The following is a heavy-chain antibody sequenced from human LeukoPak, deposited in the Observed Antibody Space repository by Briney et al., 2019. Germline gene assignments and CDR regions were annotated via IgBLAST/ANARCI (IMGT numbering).Heavy chain of an antibody. CDR2: IYYSGST. D-gene: IGHD1-26*01. CDR1: GGSISSSSYY. CDR3: ASVMLGIVGATIGYFDY. J-gene: IGHJ4*02. V-gene: IGHV4-39*01. Sequence: SETLSLTCTVSGGSISSSSYYWGWIRQPPGKGLEWIGSIYYSGSTYYNPSRKSPVPISVGPSKNQFSLKLSSVTAADTAVYYCASVMLGIVGATIGYFDYWGQGTLVTVSS.